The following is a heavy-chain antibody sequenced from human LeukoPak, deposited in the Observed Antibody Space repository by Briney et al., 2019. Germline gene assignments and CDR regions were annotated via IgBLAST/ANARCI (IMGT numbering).Heavy chain of an antibody. CDR1: GFTFSNYG. D-gene: IGHD6-13*01. J-gene: IGHJ4*02. Sequence: GRSLRLSCAASGFTFSNYGMHWVRQAPGKGLEWVAVISYDGSNKYYADSVKGRFTISRDNSKNTLYLQMNSLRTEDTAVYYCARAAPFADSSTWYFDYWGQGTLVTVSS. CDR3: ARAAPFADSSTWYFDY. V-gene: IGHV3-30*03. CDR2: ISYDGSNK.